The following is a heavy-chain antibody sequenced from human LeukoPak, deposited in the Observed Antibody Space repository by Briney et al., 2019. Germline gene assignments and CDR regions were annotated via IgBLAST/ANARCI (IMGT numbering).Heavy chain of an antibody. V-gene: IGHV4-38-2*01. CDR2: RYHNGST. Sequence: SETLSLTCAVTGYSISSGYYWGWIRQPPGKGLEWIGSRYHNGSTYSNPSLKSPVTISVDTSKNQFSLTLSSVPAADTAVYYCARAIRSGRPQYFDYWGQGTLVTVSS. CDR1: GYSISSGYY. D-gene: IGHD3-10*01. J-gene: IGHJ4*02. CDR3: ARAIRSGRPQYFDY.